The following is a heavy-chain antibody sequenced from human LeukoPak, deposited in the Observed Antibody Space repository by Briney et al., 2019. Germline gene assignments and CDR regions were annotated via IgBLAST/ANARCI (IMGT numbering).Heavy chain of an antibody. CDR2: IYYSGST. D-gene: IGHD6-19*01. V-gene: IGHV4-59*08. CDR1: GGSISSYY. CDR3: AGYSSGWFSAAYHADV. Sequence: PSETLSLTCTVSGGSISSYYWSWIRQPPGKGLEWIGYIYYSGSTNYNPSLKSRVTISVDTSKNQFSLELSSVTAADTAVYYCAGYSSGWFSAAYHADVWGQGTTVTVSS. J-gene: IGHJ6*02.